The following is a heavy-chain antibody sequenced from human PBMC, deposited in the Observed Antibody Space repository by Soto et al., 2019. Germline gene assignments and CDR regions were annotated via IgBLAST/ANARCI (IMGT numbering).Heavy chain of an antibody. V-gene: IGHV1-69*12. Sequence: QVQLVQSGAEVKKPGSSVKVSCKASGGTFSSYAISWVRQAPGQGLEWMGGIIPIFGTANYAQKFQGRVTVTADESTSTAYMELSSLRPADTAVYYCARDEYGSGRTLIYFDYWGQGTLVTVSS. CDR2: IIPIFGTA. CDR3: ARDEYGSGRTLIYFDY. CDR1: GGTFSSYA. J-gene: IGHJ4*01. D-gene: IGHD3-10*01.